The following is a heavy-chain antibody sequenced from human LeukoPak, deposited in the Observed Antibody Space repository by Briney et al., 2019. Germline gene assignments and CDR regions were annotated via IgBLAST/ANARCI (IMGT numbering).Heavy chain of an antibody. CDR2: ISGSGGST. V-gene: IGHV3-23*01. CDR1: GFTFSSYA. D-gene: IGHD2-2*01. CDR3: VRAAPRDCSSTSCSLFDN. J-gene: IGHJ4*02. Sequence: GGSLRLSCAASGFTFSSYAMSWVRQAPGKGLEWVSAISGSGGSTYYADSVKGRFTISRDNSKNTLYLQMNSLRAEDTAVYYCVRAAPRDCSSTSCSLFDNWGQGTLVTVSS.